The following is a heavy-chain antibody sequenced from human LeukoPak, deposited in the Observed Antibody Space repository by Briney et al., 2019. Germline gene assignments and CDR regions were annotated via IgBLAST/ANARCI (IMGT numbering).Heavy chain of an antibody. D-gene: IGHD1-1*01. CDR1: GYSISSGYY. CDR2: IYHSGST. CDR3: ARGLPPQLSLSWFDP. V-gene: IGHV4-38-2*02. Sequence: SETLSLTCTVSGYSISSGYYWGWIRQPPGKGLEWIGSIYHSGSTYYNPSLERRVTISVDTSKNQSSLKLSSVTAADTAVYYCARGLPPQLSLSWFDPWGQGTLVTVSS. J-gene: IGHJ5*02.